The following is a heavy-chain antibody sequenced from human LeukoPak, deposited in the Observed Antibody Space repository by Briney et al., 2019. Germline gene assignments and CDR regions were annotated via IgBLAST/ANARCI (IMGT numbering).Heavy chain of an antibody. CDR3: AKEGSGGGEFDY. CDR1: GFTFSDYW. CDR2: ISYDGSNK. V-gene: IGHV3-30*18. Sequence: GGSLRLSCAASGFTFSDYWMHWVRQAPGKGLEWVAVISYDGSNKYYADSVKGRFTISRDNSKNTLYLQMNSLRAEDTAVYYCAKEGSGGGEFDYWGQGTLVTVSS. D-gene: IGHD2-15*01. J-gene: IGHJ4*02.